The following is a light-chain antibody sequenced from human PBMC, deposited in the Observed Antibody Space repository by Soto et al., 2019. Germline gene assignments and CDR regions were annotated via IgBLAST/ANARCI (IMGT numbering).Light chain of an antibody. Sequence: DIQMTQSPSSLSASVADRVTITCRASQSISSYLNWYQQKPGKAPKLLIYAASSLQSVVPSRFSGRGSGTDFTPTISSLQPEDFATYYCQQSYSTPITSGQGTRLEIK. J-gene: IGKJ5*01. CDR2: AAS. CDR1: QSISSY. V-gene: IGKV1-39*01. CDR3: QQSYSTPIT.